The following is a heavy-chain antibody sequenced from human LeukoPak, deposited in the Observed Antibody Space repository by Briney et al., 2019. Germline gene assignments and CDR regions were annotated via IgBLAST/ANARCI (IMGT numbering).Heavy chain of an antibody. D-gene: IGHD5-12*01. CDR1: GYTFTGYY. CDR2: INPNSGGT. Sequence: VASVKVSCKASGYTFTGYYIHWVRQAPGQGLEWMGWINPNSGGTNYGQKFRGWVTLTRDTYISTAYMELSGLKSGDTAMYYCARSVTARGYSFGYYWGQGTLVTVSS. V-gene: IGHV1-2*04. J-gene: IGHJ4*02. CDR3: ARSVTARGYSFGYY.